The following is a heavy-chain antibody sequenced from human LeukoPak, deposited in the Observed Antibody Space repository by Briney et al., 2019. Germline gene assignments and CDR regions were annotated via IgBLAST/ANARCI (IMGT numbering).Heavy chain of an antibody. CDR3: ARGGDSSNWYPGYFDY. CDR2: IKSDGSST. CDR1: GFTFSNYW. Sequence: QAGGSLRLSCAASGFTFSNYWMHWVRQAPGKGPVWVSRIKSDGSSTRFADSVQGRFTISGDNGKNTLYLQMNSLRAEDTAVYYCARGGDSSNWYPGYFDYWGQGALVTVSS. D-gene: IGHD6-13*01. V-gene: IGHV3-74*01. J-gene: IGHJ4*02.